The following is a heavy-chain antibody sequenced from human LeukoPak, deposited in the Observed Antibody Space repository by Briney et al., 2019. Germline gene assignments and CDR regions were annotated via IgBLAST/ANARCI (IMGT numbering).Heavy chain of an antibody. CDR2: IYYSGST. V-gene: IGHV4-59*01. D-gene: IGHD6-13*01. CDR1: GGSISSYY. J-gene: IGHJ4*02. CDR3: ARYYGSSWYRYYFDY. Sequence: SETLSLTCTVSGGSISSYYWSWIRQPPGKGLEWIGYIYYSGSTHYNPSLKSRVTISVDTSKNQFSLKLSSVTAADTAVYYCARYYGSSWYRYYFDYWGQGTLVTVSS.